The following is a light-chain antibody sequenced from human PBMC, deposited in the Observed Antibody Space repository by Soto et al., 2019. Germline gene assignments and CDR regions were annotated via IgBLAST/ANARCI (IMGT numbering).Light chain of an antibody. CDR1: SSNIGAGYE. J-gene: IGLJ1*01. Sequence: QSVLTQPPSVSEAPGQRVTISCTGSSSNIGAGYEAHWYQQVPGTAPKLLIYENNNRPSGVPDRFSGSKSGTSDSLAITGLQAEDEAEYCCQSYDSSLSGYVFGTGTKLTVL. CDR2: ENN. CDR3: QSYDSSLSGYV. V-gene: IGLV1-40*01.